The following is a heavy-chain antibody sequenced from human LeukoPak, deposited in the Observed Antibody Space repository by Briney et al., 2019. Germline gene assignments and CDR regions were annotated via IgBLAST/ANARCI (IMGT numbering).Heavy chain of an antibody. J-gene: IGHJ4*02. CDR1: GASTSSGSYY. CDR3: ARYGSGSYYNSYYFDY. V-gene: IGHV4-61*02. D-gene: IGHD3-10*01. Sequence: SETLSLTCTVSGASTSSGSYYWNWIRQPAGKGLEWIGRIYTSGSTNFNPSLKSRVTISVDTSKNQFSLKLSSVTAADTAVYYCARYGSGSYYNSYYFDYWGQGTLVTVSS. CDR2: IYTSGST.